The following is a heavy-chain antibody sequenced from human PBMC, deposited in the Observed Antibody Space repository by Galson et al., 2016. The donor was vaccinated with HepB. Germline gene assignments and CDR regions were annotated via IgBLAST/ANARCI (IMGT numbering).Heavy chain of an antibody. J-gene: IGHJ6*02. D-gene: IGHD5-18*01. V-gene: IGHV6-1*01. Sequence: CAISGDSVTNDDTIWNWIRQSPSRGLEWLGRTYYRSQWFNECAVSVKSRITINSDASRNQFSLQLDSVTPDDTAAYFCTRGYTHTGMNVWGQGTTVTVSS. CDR3: TRGYTHTGMNV. CDR2: TYYRSQWFN. CDR1: GDSVTNDDTI.